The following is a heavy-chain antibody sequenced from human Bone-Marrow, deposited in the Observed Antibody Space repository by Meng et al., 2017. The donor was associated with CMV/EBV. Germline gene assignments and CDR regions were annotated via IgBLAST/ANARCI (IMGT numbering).Heavy chain of an antibody. CDR1: GGSISTNSYY. D-gene: IGHD1-26*01. J-gene: IGHJ4*02. CDR2: IYYSGGT. Sequence: GSLRLSCTVSGGSISTNSYYWGWIRQPPGKGLEWIGSIYYSGGTYYNPSLKSRVTISVDTSKNQFSLKLSSVTAADTAVYYCARSGGPLEGDYWCQGPLVPVPS. CDR3: ARSGGPLEGDY. V-gene: IGHV4-39*07.